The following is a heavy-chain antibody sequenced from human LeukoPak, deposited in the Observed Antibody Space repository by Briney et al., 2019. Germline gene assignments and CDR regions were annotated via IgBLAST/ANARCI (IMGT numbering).Heavy chain of an antibody. V-gene: IGHV3-53*01. CDR2: IYSGGST. J-gene: IGHJ5*02. CDR3: ARSLAARGWFDP. CDR1: GFTVSSNY. Sequence: PGGSLRLSCAASGFTVSSNYMSWVRQAPGKGLEWVSVIYSGGSTYYADSVKGRFTISRDNSKNTLYLQMNSLRAGDTAVYYCARSLAARGWFDPWGQGTLVTVSS. D-gene: IGHD6-6*01.